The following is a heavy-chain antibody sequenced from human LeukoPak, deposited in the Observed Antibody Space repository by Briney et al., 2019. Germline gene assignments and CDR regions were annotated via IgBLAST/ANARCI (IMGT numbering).Heavy chain of an antibody. Sequence: SETLSLTCTVSGDSISSGDYYWSWIRQPAGKGLEWIGRISSSGSTNYNPPLKRRVTTAVATSKNQFFLTLSSATAAATAEYFCARGPDPDDSSGAFDIWGQGTMVTVSS. CDR1: GDSISSGDYY. CDR2: ISSSGST. CDR3: ARGPDPDDSSGAFDI. D-gene: IGHD3-22*01. J-gene: IGHJ3*02. V-gene: IGHV4-61*02.